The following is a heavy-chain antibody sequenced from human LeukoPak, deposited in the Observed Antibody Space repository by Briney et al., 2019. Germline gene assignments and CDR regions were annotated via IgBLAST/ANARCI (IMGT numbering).Heavy chain of an antibody. CDR1: GYTFTSNH. CDR3: ARGGRITMVRENWFDP. V-gene: IGHV1-46*01. CDR2: INPSGDST. J-gene: IGHJ5*02. Sequence: ASVKVSCKASGYTFTSNHIHCVRQAPGQGLEWMGVINPSGDSTSYAQKFQGRVTMTRDTSTSTVYMELSSLRSEDTAVYYCARGGRITMVRENWFDPWGQGTLVTVSS. D-gene: IGHD3-10*01.